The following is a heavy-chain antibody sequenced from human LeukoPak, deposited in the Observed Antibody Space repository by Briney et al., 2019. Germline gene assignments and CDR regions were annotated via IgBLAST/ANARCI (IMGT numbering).Heavy chain of an antibody. CDR2: ISYDGSNK. D-gene: IGHD6-13*01. Sequence: GGSLRLSCAASGFTFSSYAMPWVRQAPGKGLEWVAVISYDGSNKYYAVSVKGRFTISRDNSKNTLYLQMNSLRAEDTAVYYCARDRGSSWSHDAFDIWGQGTMVTVSS. V-gene: IGHV3-30-3*01. J-gene: IGHJ3*02. CDR3: ARDRGSSWSHDAFDI. CDR1: GFTFSSYA.